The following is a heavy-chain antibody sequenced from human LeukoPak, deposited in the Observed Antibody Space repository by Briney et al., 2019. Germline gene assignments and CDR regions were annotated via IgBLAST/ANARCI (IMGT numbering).Heavy chain of an antibody. D-gene: IGHD2-2*01. J-gene: IGHJ4*02. V-gene: IGHV3-23*01. CDR3: AKGDRVVSAAVVDY. CDR1: GFTFSSYA. CDR2: ISGSGGST. Sequence: GGSLRLSCAASGFTFSSYALGWVRQAPGKGLEWVSGISGSGGSTYYADSVKGRFTISRDNSRSTLYLQMNSLRVDDTAKYYCAKGDRVVSAAVVDYWGQGTLVTVSS.